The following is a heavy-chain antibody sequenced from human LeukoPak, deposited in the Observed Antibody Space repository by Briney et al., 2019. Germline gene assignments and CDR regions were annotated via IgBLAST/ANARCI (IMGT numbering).Heavy chain of an antibody. J-gene: IGHJ4*02. V-gene: IGHV4-34*01. CDR3: ARGAGYYDSSGYYAETFDY. CDR2: INHSGST. D-gene: IGHD3-22*01. CDR1: GGSFSGYY. Sequence: SETLSLTCAVYGGSFSGYYWSWIRQPPGKGLEWIGEINHSGSTNYNPSLKSRVTISVDTSKNQFSLKLSSVTAADTAVYYCARGAGYYDSSGYYAETFDYWGQGTLVTVSA.